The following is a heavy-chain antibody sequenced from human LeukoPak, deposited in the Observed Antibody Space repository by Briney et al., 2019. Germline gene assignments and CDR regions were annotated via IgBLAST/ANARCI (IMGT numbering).Heavy chain of an antibody. CDR2: MNPDSGDT. Sequence: GASVKVSCKASGYTFTISDINWGPQATGQGLKWMGWMNPDSGDTGYAEKFKARLKIAGNTSINTAYMELTNLKAEDTAVYYCTRGWDLWGQGTLVTVSS. CDR1: GYTFTISD. V-gene: IGHV1-8*03. J-gene: IGHJ5*02. CDR3: TRGWDL.